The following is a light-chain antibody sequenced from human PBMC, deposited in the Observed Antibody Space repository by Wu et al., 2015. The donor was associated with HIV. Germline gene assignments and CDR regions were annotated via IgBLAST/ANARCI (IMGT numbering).Light chain of an antibody. CDR3: QQRSYWPIT. J-gene: IGKJ5*01. Sequence: EIVLTQSPGTLSLSPGERATLSCRASQSVSSSYLAWYQQKPGQAPRLLIYGASSRATGIPDRFSGSGSGTDFTLTISSLEPEDFAVYYCQQRSYWPITFGQGTRLEIK. V-gene: IGKV3D-20*02. CDR2: GAS. CDR1: QSVSSSY.